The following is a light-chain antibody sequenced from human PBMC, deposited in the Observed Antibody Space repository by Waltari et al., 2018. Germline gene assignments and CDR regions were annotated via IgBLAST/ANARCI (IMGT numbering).Light chain of an antibody. Sequence: EIVLTQSPGTLSLSPGERATLSCRARQSVGRTLAWYQQKRGQAPRLIIYGASTRATGIPDRFSGSGSGTDCSLTISRLEPEDFAVYYCQHYVRLPATFGQGTKVEIK. J-gene: IGKJ1*01. CDR1: QSVGRT. CDR2: GAS. V-gene: IGKV3-20*01. CDR3: QHYVRLPAT.